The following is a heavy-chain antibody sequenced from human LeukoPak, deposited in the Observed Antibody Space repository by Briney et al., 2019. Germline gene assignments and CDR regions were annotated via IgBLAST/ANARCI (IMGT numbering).Heavy chain of an antibody. J-gene: IGHJ4*02. D-gene: IGHD3-22*01. CDR2: ISSSSSTI. V-gene: IGHV3-48*01. CDR1: GFTFNSYS. CDR3: ARVYYHSVVDSCFDY. Sequence: PGGSLRLSCAASGFTFNSYSMNWVRQAPGKGLEWVSYISSSSSTIYYADSVKGRFTISRDNAKNSLYLQMNSLRAEDTAVYYCARVYYHSVVDSCFDYWGQGTLVTVSS.